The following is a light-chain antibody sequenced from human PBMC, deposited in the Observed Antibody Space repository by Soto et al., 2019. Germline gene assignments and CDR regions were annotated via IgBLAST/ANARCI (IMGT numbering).Light chain of an antibody. CDR3: QQLNSYPIT. Sequence: IQVTQSPASLSASVGDSVTITCRASQGISSFLAWYQQKPGKAPKLLIYAASTLQSGVPSRFSGSGSGTDFTLTISSLQPEDVATDFCQQLNSYPITFGQGTRLENK. J-gene: IGKJ5*01. V-gene: IGKV1-9*01. CDR2: AAS. CDR1: QGISSF.